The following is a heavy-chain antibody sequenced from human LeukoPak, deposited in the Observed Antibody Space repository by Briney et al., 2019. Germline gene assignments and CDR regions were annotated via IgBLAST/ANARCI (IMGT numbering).Heavy chain of an antibody. V-gene: IGHV3-53*01. CDR1: AFIISDNF. D-gene: IGHD3-22*01. CDR2: IYRDGST. CDR3: ARDSSGTQVFDL. Sequence: GGSLRLSCAASAFIISDNFMNWVRQAPREGLEWVSVIYRDGSTYYADSVKGRFTISRDNSKNTLYLQMNSLSAEDTAVYYCARDSSGTQVFDLWGPGTLVTVSS. J-gene: IGHJ4*02.